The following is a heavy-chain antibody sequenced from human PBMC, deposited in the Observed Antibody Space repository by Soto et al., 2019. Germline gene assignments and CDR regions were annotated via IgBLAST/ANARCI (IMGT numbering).Heavy chain of an antibody. CDR1: GFTFSGSA. CDR2: IRSKANSYAT. J-gene: IGHJ4*02. V-gene: IGHV3-73*01. CDR3: TRRYSSSSGVDY. Sequence: PGGSLRLSCAASGFTFSGSAMHWVRQASGKGLEWVGRIRSKANSYATAYAASVKGRFTISRDDSKNTAYLQMNSLKTEDTAVYYCTRRYSSSSGVDYWGQGTLVTVSS. D-gene: IGHD6-6*01.